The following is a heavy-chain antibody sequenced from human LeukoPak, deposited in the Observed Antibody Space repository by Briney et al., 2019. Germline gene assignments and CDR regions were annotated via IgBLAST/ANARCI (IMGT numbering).Heavy chain of an antibody. V-gene: IGHV3-23*01. Sequence: GGSPRLSCAASGFTFSIFGMSWVRQAPGKGLEWVSGISNGGDNTYYADSVKGRFTISRDNSKNTLYLQMNSLRAEDTAVYYCAKGIAGFDYWGQGTLVTVSS. CDR1: GFTFSIFG. CDR2: ISNGGDNT. D-gene: IGHD2-21*01. CDR3: AKGIAGFDY. J-gene: IGHJ4*02.